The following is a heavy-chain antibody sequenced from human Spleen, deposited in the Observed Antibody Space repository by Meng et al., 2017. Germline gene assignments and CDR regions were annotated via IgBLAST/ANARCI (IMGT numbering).Heavy chain of an antibody. CDR1: GGTFSSYA. D-gene: IGHD5/OR15-5a*01. J-gene: IGHJ6*02. V-gene: IGHV1-69*13. CDR3: ARRGSKSDYYYHGMDV. Sequence: SVKVSCKASGGTFSSYAISWVRQAPGQGLEWMGGIITIFGTANYAQKFQGRVTITADESTSTTYMELSSLRSEDTAVYYCARRGSKSDYYYHGMDVWGQGTTVTVSS. CDR2: IITIFGTA.